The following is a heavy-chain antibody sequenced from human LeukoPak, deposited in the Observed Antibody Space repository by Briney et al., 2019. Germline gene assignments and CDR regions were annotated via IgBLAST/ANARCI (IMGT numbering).Heavy chain of an antibody. CDR2: IVPIIGTA. CDR1: VCTFHIYI. V-gene: IGHV1-69*01. Sequence: SVTVSFKSSVCTFHIYIVTWVRQAPGQGREWMGGIVPIIGTANYAQKFQGRVTITADDSTSTAYMELRSLRSEDTAIYYCARDQRPSFLVGICYSGDYWGQGTLVTVTS. D-gene: IGHD2-15*01. CDR3: ARDQRPSFLVGICYSGDY. J-gene: IGHJ4*02.